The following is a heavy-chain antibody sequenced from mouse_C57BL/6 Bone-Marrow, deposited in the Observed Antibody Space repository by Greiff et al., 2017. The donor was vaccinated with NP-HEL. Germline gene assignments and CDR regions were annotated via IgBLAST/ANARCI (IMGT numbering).Heavy chain of an antibody. CDR1: GFSINSDCY. V-gene: IGHV3-3*01. J-gene: IGHJ1*03. D-gene: IGHD3-1*01. Sequence: EVMLVESGPSLVRPSQTLSLTCTVTGFSINSDCYWIWIRQFPGNKLEYIGYTFYSGITYYNPSLESRTYITRDTSKNQFSLKLSSVTTEDTATYYCARGANFYWYFDVWGTGTTVTVSS. CDR3: ARGANFYWYFDV. CDR2: TFYSGIT.